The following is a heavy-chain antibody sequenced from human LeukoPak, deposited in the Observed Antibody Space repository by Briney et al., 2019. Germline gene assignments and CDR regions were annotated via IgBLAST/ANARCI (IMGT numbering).Heavy chain of an antibody. Sequence: SETLSLTYTVSGGSISSYYWSWIRQPPGKGLEWIGYIYYSGSTNYNPSLKSRVTISVDTSKNQFSLKLSSVTAADTAVYYCAGSGSYPPLFDYWGQGTLVTVSS. J-gene: IGHJ4*02. CDR1: GGSISSYY. CDR3: AGSGSYPPLFDY. V-gene: IGHV4-59*01. D-gene: IGHD1-26*01. CDR2: IYYSGST.